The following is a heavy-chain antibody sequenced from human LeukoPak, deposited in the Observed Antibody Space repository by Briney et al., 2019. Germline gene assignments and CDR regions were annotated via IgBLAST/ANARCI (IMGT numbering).Heavy chain of an antibody. D-gene: IGHD4-23*01. CDR3: ARYHMVNRGVNWFDP. J-gene: IGHJ5*02. Sequence: SETLSLTCTVSGGSISSGRYYWSWIRQPAGKGLEWVGRIETSGTTRYNPSLNSRATISVDTSKNQFSLKLNSVTAADTAVYYCARYHMVNRGVNWFDPWGQGILVTVSS. CDR2: IETSGTT. V-gene: IGHV4-61*02. CDR1: GGSISSGRYY.